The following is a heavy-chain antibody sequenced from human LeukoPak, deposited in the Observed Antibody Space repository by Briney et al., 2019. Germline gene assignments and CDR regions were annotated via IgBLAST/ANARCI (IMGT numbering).Heavy chain of an antibody. V-gene: IGHV4-39*01. CDR2: YSGST. Sequence: SETLSLTCTVSGGSISSSSYYWAWIRQPPGKGLEYIGSYSGSTYYNPSLRSRVTISVDTSKKQFSLKLSSVTAADTAVYYCARSSYGAGSKPYWVDYWGQGTLVTVSS. J-gene: IGHJ4*02. D-gene: IGHD3-10*01. CDR3: ARSSYGAGSKPYWVDY. CDR1: GGSISSSSYY.